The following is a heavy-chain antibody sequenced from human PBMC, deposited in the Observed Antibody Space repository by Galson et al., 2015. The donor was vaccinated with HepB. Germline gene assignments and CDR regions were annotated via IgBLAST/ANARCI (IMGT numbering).Heavy chain of an antibody. J-gene: IGHJ5*02. D-gene: IGHD5-18*01. V-gene: IGHV1-24*01. Sequence: SVKVSCKVSGYTLTELSMHWVRQAPGKGLEWMGGFDPEDGETIYAQKFQGRVTMTEDTSTDTAYMELSSLRSEDTAVYYCAELWTKGNWFDPWGQGTLVTVSS. CDR3: AELWTKGNWFDP. CDR1: GYTLTELS. CDR2: FDPEDGET.